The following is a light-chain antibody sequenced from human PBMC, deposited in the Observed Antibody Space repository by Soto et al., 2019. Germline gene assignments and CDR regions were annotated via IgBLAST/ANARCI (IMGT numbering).Light chain of an antibody. CDR3: QQSYSTSWT. J-gene: IGKJ1*01. V-gene: IGKV1-39*01. Sequence: DIQMTQSPSSLSASVGDRVTITCRASQTISSSLNWYQQKPGKAPKLLIYAASTLQGGVPSRFSGSGSGTDFTLTISSLHPEDFATYYCQQSYSTSWTFGLGTKVDIK. CDR2: AAS. CDR1: QTISSS.